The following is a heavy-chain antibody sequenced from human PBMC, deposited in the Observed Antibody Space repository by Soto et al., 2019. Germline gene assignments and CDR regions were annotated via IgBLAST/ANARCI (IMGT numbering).Heavy chain of an antibody. Sequence: QVQLAQSANEVKKPGASVRVSCKAAGYTFIRYGIAWVRQAPGQGLEWMGWISPYNDYTVYAQKFQGRVSMTADTSTRSVYMNLRGLKSDDTAVYYCASGVYYDNSWGKLSHYGLDVWGQGTSVSVSS. J-gene: IGHJ6*02. V-gene: IGHV1-18*01. CDR1: GYTFIRYG. CDR3: ASGVYYDNSWGKLSHYGLDV. CDR2: ISPYNDYT. D-gene: IGHD3-16*01.